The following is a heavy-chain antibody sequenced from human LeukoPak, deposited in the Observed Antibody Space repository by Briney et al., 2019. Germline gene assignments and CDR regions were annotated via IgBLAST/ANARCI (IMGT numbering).Heavy chain of an antibody. CDR3: ARHRPDKVRYFDWFKGGAGDRFDP. V-gene: IGHV4-39*01. Sequence: SETLSLTCTVSGGSISSSSYYWGWIRQPPGKGLEWIGSIYYSGSTYYNPSLKSRVTISVDTSKNQFSLKLSSVTAADTAVYYCARHRPDKVRYFDWFKGGAGDRFDPWGQGTLVTVSS. D-gene: IGHD3-9*01. CDR1: GGSISSSSYY. CDR2: IYYSGST. J-gene: IGHJ5*02.